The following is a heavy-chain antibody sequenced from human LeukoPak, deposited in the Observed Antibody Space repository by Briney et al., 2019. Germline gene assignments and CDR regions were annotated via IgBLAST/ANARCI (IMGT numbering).Heavy chain of an antibody. Sequence: GGSLRLSCSASGFTFSSYEMNWVRQAPGKGLEWVSYISSSGGTIYYADSVKGRFTISRDNAKNSLYLQMNSLRAEDTAVYFCASGKYRYGDNWFDPWGQGALVTVSS. V-gene: IGHV3-48*03. J-gene: IGHJ5*02. CDR1: GFTFSSYE. CDR3: ASGKYRYGDNWFDP. D-gene: IGHD5-18*01. CDR2: ISSSGGTI.